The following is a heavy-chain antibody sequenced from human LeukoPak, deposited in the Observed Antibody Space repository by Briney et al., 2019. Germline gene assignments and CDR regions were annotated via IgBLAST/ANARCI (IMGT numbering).Heavy chain of an antibody. D-gene: IGHD3-3*01. CDR1: GFTFGDYA. J-gene: IGHJ4*02. CDR2: ISGSGGST. CDR3: AKDQRTIFGVVTGFDY. V-gene: IGHV3-23*01. Sequence: GGSLRLSCTASGFTFGDYAMSWVRQAPGKGLEWVSAISGSGGSTYYADSVKGRFTISRDNSNNTLYLQMNSLRAEDTAVYYCAKDQRTIFGVVTGFDYWGQGTLVTVSS.